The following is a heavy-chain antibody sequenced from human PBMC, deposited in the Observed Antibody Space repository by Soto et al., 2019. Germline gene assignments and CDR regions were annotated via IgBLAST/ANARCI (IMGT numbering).Heavy chain of an antibody. Sequence: SETLSLTCTVSGGSISSSGYYWGWIRQPPGKGLEWIGSIYYSGSTYYNPSLKSRVTISVDTSKNQFSLKLSSVTAADTAVYYCARFPVRLYSSSSVEAFDIWGQGTMVTVSS. CDR2: IYYSGST. V-gene: IGHV4-39*01. CDR1: GGSISSSGYY. D-gene: IGHD6-13*01. CDR3: ARFPVRLYSSSSVEAFDI. J-gene: IGHJ3*02.